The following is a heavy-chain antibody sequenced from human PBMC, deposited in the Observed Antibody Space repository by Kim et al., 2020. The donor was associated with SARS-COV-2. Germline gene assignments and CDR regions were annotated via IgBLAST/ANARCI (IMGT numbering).Heavy chain of an antibody. D-gene: IGHD6-13*01. CDR2: ISSSSSTI. J-gene: IGHJ3*02. CDR3: ARDPKTEPTKYSSSWTRGAFDI. V-gene: IGHV3-48*02. Sequence: GGSLRLSCAASGFTFSSYSMNWVRQAPGKGLEWVSYISSSSSTIYYADSVKGRFTISRDNAKNSLYLQMNSLRDEDTAVYYCARDPKTEPTKYSSSWTRGAFDIWGQGTMVTVSS. CDR1: GFTFSSYS.